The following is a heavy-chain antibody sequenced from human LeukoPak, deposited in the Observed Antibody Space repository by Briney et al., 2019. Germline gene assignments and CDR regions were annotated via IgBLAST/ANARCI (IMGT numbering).Heavy chain of an antibody. CDR3: ARGPIEGVDY. V-gene: IGHV3-48*01. J-gene: IGHJ4*02. CDR2: ISSSGSTI. CDR1: GFTFSSYS. Sequence: GGSLRLSCAASGFTFSSYSMNWVRQAPGKGLEWVSYISSSGSTIYYADSVKGRFTISRDNAKNSLYLQMNSLRAEDTAVYYCARGPIEGVDYWGQGTLVTVSS. D-gene: IGHD2-15*01.